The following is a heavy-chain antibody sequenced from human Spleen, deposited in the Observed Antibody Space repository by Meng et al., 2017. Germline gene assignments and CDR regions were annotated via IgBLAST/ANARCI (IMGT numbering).Heavy chain of an antibody. CDR3: VHSIMEQWLVGGYYGMDV. CDR2: IYWNDDK. CDR1: GLSLSTSGVG. D-gene: IGHD6-19*01. V-gene: IGHV2-5*01. J-gene: IGHJ6*02. Sequence: SGPTLVKPTQTLTLTCTFSGLSLSTSGVGVGWIRQPPGKALEWLALIYWNDDKRYSPSLKSRLTITKDTSKNQVVLTMTNMDPVDTATYYCVHSIMEQWLVGGYYGMDVWGQGTTVTVSS.